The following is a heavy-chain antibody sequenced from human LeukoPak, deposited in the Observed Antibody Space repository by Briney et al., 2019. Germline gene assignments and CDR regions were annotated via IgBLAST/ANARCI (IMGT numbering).Heavy chain of an antibody. V-gene: IGHV4-59*12. D-gene: IGHD2-15*01. CDR1: GGSISSYY. CDR2: IYYSGST. CDR3: ARETLSDYYYYVMDV. Sequence: PSETLSLTCTVSGGSISSYYWSWIRQPPGKGLEWIGYIYYSGSTNYNPSLKSRVAISVDTSKNQFSLKLSSVTAADTAVYYCARETLSDYYYYVMDVWGQGTPVTVSS. J-gene: IGHJ6*02.